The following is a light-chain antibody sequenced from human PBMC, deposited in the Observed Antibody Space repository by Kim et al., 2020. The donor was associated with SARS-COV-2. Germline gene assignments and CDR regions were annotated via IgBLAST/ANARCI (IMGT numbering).Light chain of an antibody. CDR3: QVWDSSSDHVV. CDR1: NIGSKS. J-gene: IGLJ2*01. Sequence: APGKTARITCWGNNIGSKSVHCYQPKPGQAPVLVIYYDSDRPSGIPERFSGSNSGNTATLTISRVEAGDEADYYCQVWDSSSDHVVFGGGTQLTVL. V-gene: IGLV3-21*04. CDR2: YDS.